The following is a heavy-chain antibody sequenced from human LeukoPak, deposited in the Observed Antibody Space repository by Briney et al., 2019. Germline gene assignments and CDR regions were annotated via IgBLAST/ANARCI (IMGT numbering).Heavy chain of an antibody. Sequence: SETLSLTCTVSGGSISGYYWSWVRQPPGKGLEWIGYIYYSGSTNYNPSLKSRVTISVDTSKNQFSLKLHSVTAADTAVYYCASLRYGSGSQGALDYGSDYWGQGTLVTVSS. D-gene: IGHD3-10*01. V-gene: IGHV4-59*01. CDR2: IYYSGST. J-gene: IGHJ4*02. CDR3: ASLRYGSGSQGALDYGSDY. CDR1: GGSISGYY.